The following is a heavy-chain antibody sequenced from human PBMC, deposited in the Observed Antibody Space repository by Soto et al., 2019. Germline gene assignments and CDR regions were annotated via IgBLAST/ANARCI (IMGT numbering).Heavy chain of an antibody. D-gene: IGHD2-2*01. J-gene: IGHJ4*02. V-gene: IGHV3-23*01. CDR3: AKGPFGSTGNY. CDR2: ISNSGGDT. CDR1: GFTFSTYA. Sequence: LLESGGGLVQPGGSLRLSCAASGFTFSTYAMSWVRQATGQGLEWVSAISNSGGDTYYADSVKGRFTISRDNSNNSLFLQMNGLRADDTALYYCAKGPFGSTGNYWGQGTLVTVSS.